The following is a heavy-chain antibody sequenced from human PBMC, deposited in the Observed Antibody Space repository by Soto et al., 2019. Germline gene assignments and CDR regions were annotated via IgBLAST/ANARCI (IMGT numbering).Heavy chain of an antibody. J-gene: IGHJ3*02. CDR3: ESDLRPNMPVVPDAMARAFDI. V-gene: IGHV1-18*01. Sequence: ASVKVSCKASGYTFTSYGISWVRQAPGQGLEWMGCISAYNGNTNYAQKLQGRVTMTTDTSTSTAYTELRSLRSDDTAVYYCESDLRPNMPVVPDAMARAFDICGPRTMVPVSS. D-gene: IGHD2-2*01. CDR2: ISAYNGNT. CDR1: GYTFTSYG.